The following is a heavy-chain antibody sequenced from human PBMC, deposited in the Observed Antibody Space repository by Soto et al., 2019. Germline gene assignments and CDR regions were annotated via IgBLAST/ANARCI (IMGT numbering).Heavy chain of an antibody. CDR3: ASSWVRRAFDI. CDR1: GGSFSGYY. Sequence: SETLSLTCAVYGGSFSGYYWGWIRQPPGKGLEWIGEINHSGSTNYNPSLKSRVTISVDTSKNQFSLKLSSVTAADTAVYYCASSWVRRAFDIWGQGTMVTVSS. CDR2: INHSGST. J-gene: IGHJ3*02. D-gene: IGHD1-26*01. V-gene: IGHV4-34*01.